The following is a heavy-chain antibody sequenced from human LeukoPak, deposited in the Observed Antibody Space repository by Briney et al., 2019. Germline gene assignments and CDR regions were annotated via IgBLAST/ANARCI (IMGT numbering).Heavy chain of an antibody. CDR1: GGSISTSNW. D-gene: IGHD6-13*01. CDR3: ARDPSLLTTAALGDY. V-gene: IGHV4-4*02. J-gene: IGHJ4*02. Sequence: KASETLSLTCAVSGGSISTSNWWSWVRQPPGKGLEWIGSIYYSGSTYYNPSLKSRVTISVDKSKNQFSLKLSSVTAADTAVYYCARDPSLLTTAALGDYWGQGTLVTVSS. CDR2: IYYSGST.